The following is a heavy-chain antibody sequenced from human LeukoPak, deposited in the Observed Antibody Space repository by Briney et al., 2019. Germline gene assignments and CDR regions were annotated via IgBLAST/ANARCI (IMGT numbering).Heavy chain of an antibody. CDR3: ARRRYFDL. CDR1: GGSISSYY. J-gene: IGHJ2*01. CDR2: IYYSGST. Sequence: SETLSLTCTVSGGSISSYYWSWIRQPPGKGLEWIGYIYYSGSTNYNPSLKSRVTISVDTSKNQFSLKLSSVTAADTAVYYCARRRYFDLWGRGTLVTVSS. V-gene: IGHV4-59*08.